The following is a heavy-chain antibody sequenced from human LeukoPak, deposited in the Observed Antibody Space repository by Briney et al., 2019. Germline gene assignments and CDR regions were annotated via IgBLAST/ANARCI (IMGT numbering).Heavy chain of an antibody. CDR3: ARDFMVRGVPY. D-gene: IGHD3-10*01. CDR1: GFTFSSYA. J-gene: IGHJ4*02. V-gene: IGHV3-30-3*01. Sequence: GGSLRLSCAASGFTFSSYAMHWVRQAPGKGLEWVAVISYDGSNKYYADSVKGRFTISRDNSKNTLYLQMNSLRAEDTAVYYCARDFMVRGVPYWDQGTLVTVSS. CDR2: ISYDGSNK.